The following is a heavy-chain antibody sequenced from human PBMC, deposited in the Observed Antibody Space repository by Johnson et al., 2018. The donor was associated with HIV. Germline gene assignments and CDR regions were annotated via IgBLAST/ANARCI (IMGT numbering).Heavy chain of an antibody. J-gene: IGHJ3*02. V-gene: IGHV3-11*01. CDR2: ISSSGSTI. CDR3: TKGIVVGTPHDAFDI. Sequence: QMLLVESGGGLVKPGGSLRLSCAASGFTFSDYYMSWIRQAPGKGLEWVSYISSSGSTIYYADSVKGRFTISRDNAKNSLYLQMNSLKPEDTALYYCTKGIVVGTPHDAFDIWGQGTMVTVSS. D-gene: IGHD2-21*01. CDR1: GFTFSDYY.